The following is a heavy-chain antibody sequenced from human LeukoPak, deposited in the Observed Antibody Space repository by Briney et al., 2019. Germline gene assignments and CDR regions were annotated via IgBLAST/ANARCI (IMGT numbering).Heavy chain of an antibody. Sequence: SVKVSCKASGDTFSSYAISWVRQAPGQGLEWMGGIIPIFGTANYAQKFQGRVTITADESTSTAYMELSSLRSEDTAVYYCARDLCYCSSTSCCSGWFDPWGQGTLATVSS. CDR1: GDTFSSYA. V-gene: IGHV1-69*13. CDR2: IIPIFGTA. D-gene: IGHD2-2*01. J-gene: IGHJ5*02. CDR3: ARDLCYCSSTSCCSGWFDP.